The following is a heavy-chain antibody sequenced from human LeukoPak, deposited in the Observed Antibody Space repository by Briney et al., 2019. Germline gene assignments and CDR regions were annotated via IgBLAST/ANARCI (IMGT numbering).Heavy chain of an antibody. CDR2: ISGSGGST. V-gene: IGHV3-23*01. CDR3: ASAAWGGYETLDY. J-gene: IGHJ4*02. Sequence: GGSLRLSCAASGFTFSSYAMSWVRQAPGKGLDWVSAISGSGGSTYYADSVKGRFTISRDNSKNTLYLQMNSLRAEDTAVYYCASAAWGGYETLDYWGQGTLVTVSS. D-gene: IGHD5-12*01. CDR1: GFTFSSYA.